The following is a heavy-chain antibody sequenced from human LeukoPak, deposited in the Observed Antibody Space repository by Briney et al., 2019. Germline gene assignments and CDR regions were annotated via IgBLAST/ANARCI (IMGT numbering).Heavy chain of an antibody. J-gene: IGHJ3*02. V-gene: IGHV4-4*09. D-gene: IGHD4-23*01. CDR2: IYTSGST. CDR1: GGSISSYY. CDR3: ARGLLRWYPRGDAFDI. Sequence: SETLSLTCTVSGGSISSYYWSWIRQPPGKGLEWIGYIYTSGSTNYNPSLKSRVTISVDTSKNQFSLKLSSVTAADTAVYYCARGLLRWYPRGDAFDIWGQGTMVTVSS.